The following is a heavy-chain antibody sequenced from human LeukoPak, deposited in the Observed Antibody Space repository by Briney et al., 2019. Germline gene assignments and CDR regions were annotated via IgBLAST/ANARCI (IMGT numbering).Heavy chain of an antibody. CDR2: IYTSGST. Sequence: SETLSLTCTVSGDSIISYYWSWIRQPAGKGLEWIGRIYTSGSTNYNPSLKSRVTMSVDTSKNQFSLKLSSVTAADTAVYYCARVMIVQPHWYFDLWGRGTLVTVSS. J-gene: IGHJ2*01. D-gene: IGHD1-1*01. CDR3: ARVMIVQPHWYFDL. V-gene: IGHV4-4*07. CDR1: GDSIISYY.